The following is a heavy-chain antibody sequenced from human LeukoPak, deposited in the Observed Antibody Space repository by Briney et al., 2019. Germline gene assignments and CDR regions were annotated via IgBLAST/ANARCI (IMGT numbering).Heavy chain of an antibody. CDR2: IYYSGST. D-gene: IGHD6-19*01. CDR3: ARPLYSSGWYALDY. J-gene: IGHJ4*02. CDR1: GGSMSSYY. V-gene: IGHV4-59*01. Sequence: PSETLSLTCTVSGGSMSSYYCSWIRQPPGKGLEWIGYIYYSGSTNYNPSLKSRVTISVDTSKNQFSLKLSSVTAADTAVYYCARPLYSSGWYALDYWGQGTLVTVSS.